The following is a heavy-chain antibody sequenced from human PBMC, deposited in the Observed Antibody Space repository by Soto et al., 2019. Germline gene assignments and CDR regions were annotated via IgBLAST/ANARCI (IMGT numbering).Heavy chain of an antibody. J-gene: IGHJ6*02. Sequence: LRLSCAASGFSFSTSTMNWVRQAPGKGLEWVSYISSGSTTIYYADSVKGRFTISRDNGKNSLYLQMNSLRDEDTAVYYCARVRRNDAFDYYGMDVWGQGTTVTVSS. V-gene: IGHV3-48*02. CDR3: ARVRRNDAFDYYGMDV. D-gene: IGHD1-1*01. CDR1: GFSFSTST. CDR2: ISSGSTTI.